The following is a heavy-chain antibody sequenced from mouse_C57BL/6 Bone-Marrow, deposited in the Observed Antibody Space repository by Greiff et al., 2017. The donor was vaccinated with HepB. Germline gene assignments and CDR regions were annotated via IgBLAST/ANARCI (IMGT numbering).Heavy chain of an antibody. J-gene: IGHJ4*01. CDR2: IHPNSGST. CDR3: ARRFYYSDAMDY. Sequence: QVQLKQPGAELVKPGASVKLSCKASGYTFTSYWMHWVKQRPGQGLEWIGMIHPNSGSTNYNEKFKSKATLTVDKSSSTAYMQLSSLTSEDSAVYYCARRFYYSDAMDYWGQGTSVTVSS. CDR1: GYTFTSYW. V-gene: IGHV1-64*01. D-gene: IGHD1-1*01.